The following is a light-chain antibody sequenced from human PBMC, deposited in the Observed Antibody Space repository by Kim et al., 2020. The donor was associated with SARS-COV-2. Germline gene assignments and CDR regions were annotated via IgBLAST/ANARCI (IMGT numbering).Light chain of an antibody. Sequence: ALGQTVTQPFQGATITNHFLNLYPQRPRQTPVLVMYCRNLPSSMIPDRFSGSRSGNTAFLTITGAQAEDEADYYCNSRDSSGYLGVFGGGTQLTVL. V-gene: IGLV3-19*01. CDR3: NSRDSSGYLGV. CDR2: CRN. J-gene: IGLJ3*02. CDR1: TITNHF.